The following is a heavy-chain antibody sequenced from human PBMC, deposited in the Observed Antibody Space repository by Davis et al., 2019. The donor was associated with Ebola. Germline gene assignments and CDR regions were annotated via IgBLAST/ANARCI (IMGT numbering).Heavy chain of an antibody. CDR3: AKVGGSYGSARDY. J-gene: IGHJ4*02. CDR1: GFTFSSHG. CDR2: IWYDGSNK. V-gene: IGHV3-30*02. D-gene: IGHD1-26*01. Sequence: GESLKISCAASGFTFSSHGMHRVRQAPGKGLEWVAVIWYDGSNKYYADSVKGRFTISRDNSKNTLYLQMNSLRAEDTAVYYCAKVGGSYGSARDYWGQGTLVTVSS.